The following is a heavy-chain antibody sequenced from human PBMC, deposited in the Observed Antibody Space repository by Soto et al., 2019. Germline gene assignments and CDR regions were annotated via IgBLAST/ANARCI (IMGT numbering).Heavy chain of an antibody. V-gene: IGHV3-23*01. CDR2: ISGSCGST. CDR3: AKDRCSGGSCYSGDY. Sequence: GGSLRLSCAASGFTFSSYAMSWVRQAPGKGLEWVSAISGSCGSTYYADSVKGRFTISRDNSKNTLYLQMNSLRAEDTAVYYCAKDRCSGGSCYSGDYWGQGTLVTVSS. D-gene: IGHD2-15*01. J-gene: IGHJ4*02. CDR1: GFTFSSYA.